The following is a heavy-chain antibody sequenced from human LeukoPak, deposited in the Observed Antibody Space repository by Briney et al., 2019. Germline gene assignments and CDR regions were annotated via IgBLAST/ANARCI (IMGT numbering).Heavy chain of an antibody. Sequence: SVKVSCKASGGTFSSYAISWVRQAPGQGLEWKGRIIPIFGTANYAQKFQGRVTITTDESTSTAYMELSSLRSEDTAVYYCARTDYDFWSGNTGGAFDIWGQGTMVTVSS. CDR1: GGTFSSYA. D-gene: IGHD3-3*01. J-gene: IGHJ3*02. CDR3: ARTDYDFWSGNTGGAFDI. V-gene: IGHV1-69*05. CDR2: IIPIFGTA.